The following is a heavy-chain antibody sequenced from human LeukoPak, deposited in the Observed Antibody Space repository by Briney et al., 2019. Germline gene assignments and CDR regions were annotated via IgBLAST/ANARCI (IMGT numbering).Heavy chain of an antibody. V-gene: IGHV1-18*01. Sequence: ASVKVSCKASGYTFNNYAISWVRQAPGQGLEWMGWISAYNGNTNYAQKLQGRVTLTTDTSTSTAYMELRSLRSDDTAVYYCARDRVYPDSGGYSDLWDYWGQGTLVTVSS. D-gene: IGHD3-22*01. CDR2: ISAYNGNT. J-gene: IGHJ4*02. CDR3: ARDRVYPDSGGYSDLWDY. CDR1: GYTFNNYA.